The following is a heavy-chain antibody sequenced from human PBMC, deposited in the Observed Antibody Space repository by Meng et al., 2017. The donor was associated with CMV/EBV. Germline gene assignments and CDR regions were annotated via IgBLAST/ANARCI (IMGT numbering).Heavy chain of an antibody. J-gene: IGHJ4*02. D-gene: IGHD2-8*01. CDR1: GFTFSSYS. CDR3: TTPNIVLMVYGWNYFDY. CDR2: IKSKTDGGTT. V-gene: IGHV3-15*01. Sequence: GESLKISCAASGFTFSSYSMNWVRQAPGKGLEWVGRIKSKTDGGTTDYAAPVKGRFTISRDDSKNTLYLQMNSLKTEDTAVYYCTTPNIVLMVYGWNYFDYWGQGTLVTVSS.